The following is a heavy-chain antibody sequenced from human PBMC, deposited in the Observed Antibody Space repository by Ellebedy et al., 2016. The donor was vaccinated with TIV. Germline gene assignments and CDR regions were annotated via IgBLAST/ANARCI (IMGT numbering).Heavy chain of an antibody. J-gene: IGHJ4*02. V-gene: IGHV3-74*01. CDR1: GFTFSSYW. D-gene: IGHD1-26*01. CDR2: INSDGSS. CDR3: ARSRQEGATPPGDY. Sequence: GESLKISCAASGFTFSSYWMHWVRQAPGKGLVWVSRINSDGSSIYADYVKGRFTISRDNDKNTLYLQMDSLRAEDTAVYYCARSRQEGATPPGDYWGQGALVTVSS.